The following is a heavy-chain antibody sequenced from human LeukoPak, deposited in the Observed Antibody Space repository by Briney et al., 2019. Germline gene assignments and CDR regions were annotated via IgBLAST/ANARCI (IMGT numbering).Heavy chain of an antibody. D-gene: IGHD6-13*01. CDR2: ISAYNGNT. V-gene: IGHV1-18*01. CDR1: GYTFTSYG. J-gene: IGHJ6*02. CDR3: ARGARIAAAQYYYYCMDV. Sequence: ASVKVSCKASGYTFTSYGISWVRQAPGQGLEWMGWISAYNGNTNYAQKLQGRVTMTTDTSTSTAYMELRSLRSDDTAVYYCARGARIAAAQYYYYCMDVWGQGTTVTVSS.